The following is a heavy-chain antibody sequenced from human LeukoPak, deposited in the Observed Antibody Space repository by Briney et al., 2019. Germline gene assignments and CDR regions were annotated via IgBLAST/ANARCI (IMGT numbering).Heavy chain of an antibody. CDR2: IIPIFGTA. V-gene: IGHV1-69*13. CDR3: ARDYRRVPSPNYFDY. J-gene: IGHJ4*02. D-gene: IGHD3-16*02. Sequence: GASVKVSCKASGGTFSSYAISWVRQAPGQGLEWMGGIIPIFGTANYAQKFQGRVTITADESTSTAYMELSSLRSEDTAVYYCARDYRRVPSPNYFDYWGQGTLVTVSS. CDR1: GGTFSSYA.